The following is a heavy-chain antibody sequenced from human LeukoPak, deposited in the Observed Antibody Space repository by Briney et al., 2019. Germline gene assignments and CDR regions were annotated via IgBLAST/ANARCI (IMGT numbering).Heavy chain of an antibody. J-gene: IGHJ5*02. CDR2: IYTSGST. D-gene: IGHD6-13*01. CDR1: GGSISSGSYY. V-gene: IGHV4-61*02. Sequence: SETLSLTCTVSGGSISSGSYYWSWIRQPAGKGLEWIGRIYTSGSTNYNPSLNSRVTISVHTPQSQFSLKLSSVTAADTGVYYCARDRTFLSSSPNNWFDPWGQRTLVPVSS. CDR3: ARDRTFLSSSPNNWFDP.